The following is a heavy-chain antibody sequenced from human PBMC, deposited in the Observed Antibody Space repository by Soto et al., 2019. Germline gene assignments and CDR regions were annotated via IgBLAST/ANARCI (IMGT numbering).Heavy chain of an antibody. J-gene: IGHJ4*02. Sequence: GGSLRLSCAASGFTFSYYYMSWIRQAPGKGLEWLSYISSSATYAIYADSVKGRFTLSRDNAKNSLYLQMNSLRAEDTTVYYCARNDSSGYLDSWGQGTLVTVSS. CDR2: ISSSATYA. CDR3: ARNDSSGYLDS. CDR1: GFTFSYYY. V-gene: IGHV3-11*06. D-gene: IGHD3-22*01.